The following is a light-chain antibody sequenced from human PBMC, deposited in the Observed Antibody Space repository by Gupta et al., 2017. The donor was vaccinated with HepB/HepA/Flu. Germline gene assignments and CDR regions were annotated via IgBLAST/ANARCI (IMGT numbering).Light chain of an antibody. CDR2: WAS. J-gene: IGKJ2*04. Sequence: DIVMTQSPYSLAVSLGERATINCKSSQSVLSSSNNKNFLTWYQQKPGQPPRLLISWASSRESGVPERFSGSGSATDFTLTISSLQAEDVAIYYCHQHYNAPCSFGQGTRLEIK. CDR1: QSVLSSSNNKNF. CDR3: HQHYNAPCS. V-gene: IGKV4-1*01.